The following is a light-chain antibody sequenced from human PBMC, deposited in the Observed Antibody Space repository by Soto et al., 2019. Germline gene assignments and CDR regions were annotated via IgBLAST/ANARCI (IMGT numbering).Light chain of an antibody. CDR3: QQYNNWPPIT. CDR1: QSVSSN. CDR2: GAS. V-gene: IGKV3-15*01. Sequence: EILKTQSPATLSVSPGDRATLSCRASQSVSSNLAWYQQKPGQAPRLLIYGASTRATGIPARFSGSGSGTEFTLTISSLQAEDFAVYYCQQYNNWPPITFGQGTRLEIK. J-gene: IGKJ5*01.